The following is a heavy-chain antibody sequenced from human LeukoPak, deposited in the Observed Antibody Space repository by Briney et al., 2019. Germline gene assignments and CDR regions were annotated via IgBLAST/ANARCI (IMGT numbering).Heavy chain of an antibody. J-gene: IGHJ4*02. CDR1: GGTFSSYA. D-gene: IGHD2-2*01. V-gene: IGHV1-69*04. Sequence: PVASVKVSCKASGGTFSSYAMSWVRQAPGQGLEWMGRIIPILGIANYAQKFQGRVTITADKSTSTAYMELSILRSEDTAVYYCARRYCSSTSCYYDYWGQGTLVTVSS. CDR3: ARRYCSSTSCYYDY. CDR2: IIPILGIA.